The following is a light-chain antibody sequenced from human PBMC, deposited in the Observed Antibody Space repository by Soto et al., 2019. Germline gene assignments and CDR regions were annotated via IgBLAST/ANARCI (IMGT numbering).Light chain of an antibody. V-gene: IGLV2-14*01. CDR3: SSYTRSSRV. CDR2: EVS. J-gene: IGLJ3*02. Sequence: QSALTQPASVSGSPGQSITISCTGTSSDVGGYNYVSWYQQHPGKAPKLMIYEVSNRPSGVSNRFSGSKSGNTASLTISGLQAEVEADYYCSSYTRSSRVFGGGTKLTVL. CDR1: SSDVGGYNY.